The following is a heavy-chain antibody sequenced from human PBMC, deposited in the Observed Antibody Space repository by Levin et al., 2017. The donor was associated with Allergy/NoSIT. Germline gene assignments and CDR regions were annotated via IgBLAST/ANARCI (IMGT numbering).Heavy chain of an antibody. CDR3: ASGAHCRGGNCPFDF. V-gene: IGHV5-51*01. D-gene: IGHD2-15*01. CDR1: GYYFTNFW. CDR2: IYPVDSDT. J-gene: IGHJ4*02. Sequence: GESLKISCQSSGYYFTNFWIGWVRQTPGKGLECMGFIYPVDSDTRYSPSFQGHVTISADNSINTAYLQWNSLKASDPAMYYCASGAHCRGGNCPFDFWGQGTLVTVSS.